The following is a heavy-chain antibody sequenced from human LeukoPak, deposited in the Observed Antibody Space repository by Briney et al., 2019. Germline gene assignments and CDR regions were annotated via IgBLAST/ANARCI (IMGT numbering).Heavy chain of an antibody. V-gene: IGHV3-21*01. Sequence: GGSLRLSCAASGFTFSGYSMNWVRQAPGKGLEWVSSISSSSSYIYYADSVKGRFTISRDNAKNSLYLQMNSLRAEDTAVYYCARTRDGYNFDAFDIWGQGTMVTVSS. CDR2: ISSSSSYI. CDR3: ARTRDGYNFDAFDI. J-gene: IGHJ3*02. D-gene: IGHD5-24*01. CDR1: GFTFSGYS.